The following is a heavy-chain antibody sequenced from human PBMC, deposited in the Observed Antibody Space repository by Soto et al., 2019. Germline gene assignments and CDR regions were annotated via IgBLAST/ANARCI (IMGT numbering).Heavy chain of an antibody. CDR1: GYTFTGYY. Sequence: ASVKVSCKASGYTFTGYYMHWVRQAPGQGLEWMGWINPNSGGTNYAQKFQGWVTMTRDTSISTAYMELSRLRSDDMAVYYCARAPVGNFWSGYYIWYGMDVWGQGTTVTVSS. CDR2: INPNSGGT. J-gene: IGHJ6*02. V-gene: IGHV1-2*04. D-gene: IGHD3-3*01. CDR3: ARAPVGNFWSGYYIWYGMDV.